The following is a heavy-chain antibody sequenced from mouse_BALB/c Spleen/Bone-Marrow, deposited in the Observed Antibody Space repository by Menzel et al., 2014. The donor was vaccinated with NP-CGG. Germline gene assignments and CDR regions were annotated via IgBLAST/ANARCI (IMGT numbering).Heavy chain of an antibody. D-gene: IGHD1-1*01. CDR1: GFNIKDTY. CDR2: IDPANGNT. V-gene: IGHV14-3*02. Sequence: VQLKESGAELVKPGASVKLSCTASGFNIKDTYMHWVKQRPEQGLEWIGRIDPANGNTKYDPKFQGKATITADTSSNTAYLQLSSLTSEDTAVYYCARYYYGSSYAMDYWGQGTSATVSS. CDR3: ARYYYGSSYAMDY. J-gene: IGHJ4*01.